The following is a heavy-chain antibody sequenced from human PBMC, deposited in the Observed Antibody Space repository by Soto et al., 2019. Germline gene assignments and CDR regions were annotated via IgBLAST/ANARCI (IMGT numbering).Heavy chain of an antibody. CDR1: GYTLTELS. Sequence: SVKVSCKVSGYTLTELSMHWVRQAPGKGLEWMGGGDPEDGETIYAQKFQGRVTMTEDTSTETAYMELSSLRSEDTAVYYCATRLQKPLELIWYEVDVRGQGNTVTVYS. CDR2: GDPEDGET. J-gene: IGHJ6*02. CDR3: ATRLQKPLELIWYEVDV. V-gene: IGHV1-24*01. D-gene: IGHD1-7*01.